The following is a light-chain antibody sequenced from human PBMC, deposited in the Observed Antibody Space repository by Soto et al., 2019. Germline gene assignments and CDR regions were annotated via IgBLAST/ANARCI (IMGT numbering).Light chain of an antibody. J-gene: IGLJ1*01. CDR1: SSNIGAGYG. V-gene: IGLV1-40*01. Sequence: QSVLTQPPSVSGAPGQRVTISCTGSSSNIGAGYGVHWYQQLPGTAPKLLIYGNTNRPSGVPDRFSGSKSGTSASLAITGLQAEDEAGYYCQSYDSSLSGYVFGTGTKLTVL. CDR2: GNT. CDR3: QSYDSSLSGYV.